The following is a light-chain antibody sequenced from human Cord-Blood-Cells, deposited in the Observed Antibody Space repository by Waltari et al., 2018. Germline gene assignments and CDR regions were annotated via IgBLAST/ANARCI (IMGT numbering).Light chain of an antibody. CDR2: QDS. CDR3: QAWDSSTYV. Sequence: SYELTQLTSVSVSPGQTASITCSGAKLGDKYACWYQQKPGQSPVLVIYQDSKRPSGIPERFSGSNSGNTATLTISGTQAMDEADYYCQAWDSSTYVFGTGTKVTVL. V-gene: IGLV3-1*01. CDR1: KLGDKY. J-gene: IGLJ1*01.